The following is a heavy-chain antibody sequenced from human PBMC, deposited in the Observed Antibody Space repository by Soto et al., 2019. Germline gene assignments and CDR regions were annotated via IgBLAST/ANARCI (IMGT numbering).Heavy chain of an antibody. J-gene: IGHJ3*02. CDR2: ISSSSSTI. CDR1: GFTFSSYT. V-gene: IGHV3-48*01. D-gene: IGHD3-16*01. Sequence: EVQLVESGGGLVQPGGSLRLSCAAPGFTFSSYTMNGVRQAPGKGLEWVSYISSSSSTIYYADSVKGRFTISRDNAKNSLYLQMNSLRAGDTAVYYCARDGGYAFDIWGQGTMVTVSS. CDR3: ARDGGYAFDI.